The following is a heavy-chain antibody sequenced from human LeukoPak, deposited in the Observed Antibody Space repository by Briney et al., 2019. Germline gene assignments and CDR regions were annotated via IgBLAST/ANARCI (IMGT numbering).Heavy chain of an antibody. CDR2: ISGSGGST. V-gene: IGHV3-23*01. Sequence: GGSLRLSCAASGFTFSSYAMSWVRQAPGKGLEWASAISGSGGSTYYADSVKGRFTISRDNSKNTLYLQMNSLRAEDTAVYYCAKDQGGGSCFDYWGQGTLVTVSS. J-gene: IGHJ4*02. CDR1: GFTFSSYA. D-gene: IGHD2-15*01. CDR3: AKDQGGGSCFDY.